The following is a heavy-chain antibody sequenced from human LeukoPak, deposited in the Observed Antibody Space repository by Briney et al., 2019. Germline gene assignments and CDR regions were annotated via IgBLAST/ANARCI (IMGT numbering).Heavy chain of an antibody. CDR1: GFTFSSYG. CDR3: AKANDYGDLFDY. D-gene: IGHD4-17*01. Sequence: GGSLRLSCAASGFTFSSYGMHWVRQAPGKGLEWVAVISYDGSNKYYADSVKGQFTISRDNSKNTLYLQMNSLRAEDTAVYYCAKANDYGDLFDYWGQGTLVTVSS. CDR2: ISYDGSNK. V-gene: IGHV3-30*18. J-gene: IGHJ4*02.